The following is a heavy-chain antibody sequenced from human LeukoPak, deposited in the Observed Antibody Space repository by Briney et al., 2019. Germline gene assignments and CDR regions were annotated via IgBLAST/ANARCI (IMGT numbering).Heavy chain of an antibody. Sequence: SETLSLTCTVSGGSLSSYYWSWIRQPPGKGLEWTGEINHSGSTNYNPSLKSRVTISVDTSKNQFSLKLSSVTAADTAVYYCARVTGAFDYWGQGTLVTVSS. V-gene: IGHV4-34*01. CDR2: INHSGST. D-gene: IGHD3-9*01. CDR3: ARVTGAFDY. J-gene: IGHJ4*02. CDR1: GGSLSSYY.